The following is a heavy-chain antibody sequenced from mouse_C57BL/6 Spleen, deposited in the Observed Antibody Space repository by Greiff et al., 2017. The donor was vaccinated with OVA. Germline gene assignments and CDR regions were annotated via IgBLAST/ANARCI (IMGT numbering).Heavy chain of an antibody. V-gene: IGHV1-69*01. CDR3: ARHSNYEGHYAMDY. D-gene: IGHD2-5*01. J-gene: IGHJ4*01. Sequence: QVQLQQPGAELVMPGASVKLSCKASGYTFTSYWMHWVKQRPGQGLEWIGEIDPSDSYTNYNQKFKGKSTLTVDKSSSTAYMQLSSLTSEDSAVYYCARHSNYEGHYAMDYWGQGTSVTVSS. CDR2: IDPSDSYT. CDR1: GYTFTSYW.